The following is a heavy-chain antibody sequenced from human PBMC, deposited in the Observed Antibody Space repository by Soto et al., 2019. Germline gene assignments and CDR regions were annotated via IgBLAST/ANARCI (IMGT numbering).Heavy chain of an antibody. Sequence: PSQTLSLTCVISGDSVASNSAAWNWIRQSPSRGLEWLGRTYYRSKWYYGYAVSVKSRITINPDTSKNQFSLQLNSETPEDTAVYYCARIHSSSSSDMDVWGQGTTVTISS. J-gene: IGHJ6*02. CDR2: TYYRSKWYY. D-gene: IGHD6-6*01. CDR1: GDSVASNSAA. V-gene: IGHV6-1*01. CDR3: ARIHSSSSSDMDV.